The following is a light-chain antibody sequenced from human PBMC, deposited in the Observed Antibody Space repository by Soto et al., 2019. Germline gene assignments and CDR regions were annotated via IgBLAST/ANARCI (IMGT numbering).Light chain of an antibody. CDR2: EVR. Sequence: QSVLAQPASVSGSPGQSITISCTGTSSDVGGYNHVSWYQQHPGKAPKLIIYEVRNRPSGVSNRLSGSKSGNTASLTISGLQADDEADYYCSSYTDSSTYVFGTGTKVTVL. V-gene: IGLV2-14*01. J-gene: IGLJ1*01. CDR1: SSDVGGYNH. CDR3: SSYTDSSTYV.